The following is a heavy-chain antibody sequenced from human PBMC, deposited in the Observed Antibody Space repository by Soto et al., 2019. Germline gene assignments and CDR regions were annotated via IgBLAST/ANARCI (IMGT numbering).Heavy chain of an antibody. CDR3: AREGGSAYGMDV. CDR2: INPSSGDS. V-gene: IGHV1-2*02. Sequence: QVHLVQSGAEVAKPGASVKVSCKPSGYTFTGYYIHWVRQAPGQGLEWMGWINPSSGDSKYAQKFQRRVTMTRDTSISTAYLDLRNLRSDDTAVYYCAREGGSAYGMDVWGQGTAVTVSS. D-gene: IGHD1-26*01. CDR1: GYTFTGYY. J-gene: IGHJ6*02.